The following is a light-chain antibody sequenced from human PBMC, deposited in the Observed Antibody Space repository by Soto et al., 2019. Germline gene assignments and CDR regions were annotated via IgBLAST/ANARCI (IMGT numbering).Light chain of an antibody. V-gene: IGKV3-20*01. CDR3: QQYGSSPRT. J-gene: IGKJ1*01. CDR1: QSITSSN. Sequence: EIVLTQSPGTLSLSPGERATLSCRASQSITSSNLAWYQQKPGQSPRLLIYGASSRATGIPDRFTGSGSGTDFTLTISRLDPEDFAVYYCQQYGSSPRTFGQGTKVEI. CDR2: GAS.